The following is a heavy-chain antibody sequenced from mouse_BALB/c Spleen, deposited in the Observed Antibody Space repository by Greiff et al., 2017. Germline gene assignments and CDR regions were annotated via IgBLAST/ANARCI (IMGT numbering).Heavy chain of an antibody. CDR1: GYSFTGYY. CDR2: INPYNGAT. Sequence: EVQLQQSGPELVKPGASVKISCKASGYSFTGYYMHWVKQSHVKSLEWIGRINPYNGATSYNQNFKDKASLTVDKSSSTAYMELHSLTSEDSAVYYCAREFSSWFAYWGQGTLVTVSA. J-gene: IGHJ3*01. V-gene: IGHV1-26*01. CDR3: AREFSSWFAY.